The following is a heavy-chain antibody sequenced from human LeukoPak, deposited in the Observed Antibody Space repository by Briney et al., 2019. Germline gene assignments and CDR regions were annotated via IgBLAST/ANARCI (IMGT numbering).Heavy chain of an antibody. V-gene: IGHV4-61*02. J-gene: IGHJ5*02. CDR2: IYTSGST. CDR3: ARDSEYCGGDCYYNWFDP. Sequence: SETLSLTCTVSGGSISSSSYYWSWIRQPAGKGLEWIGRIYTSGSTNYNPSLKSRVTMSVDTSKNQFSLKLSSVTAADTAVYYCARDSEYCGGDCYYNWFDPWGQGTLVTVSS. CDR1: GGSISSSSYY. D-gene: IGHD2-21*01.